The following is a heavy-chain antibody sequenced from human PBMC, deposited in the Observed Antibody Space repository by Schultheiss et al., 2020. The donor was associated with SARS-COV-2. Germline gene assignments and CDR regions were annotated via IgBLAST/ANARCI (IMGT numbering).Heavy chain of an antibody. J-gene: IGHJ6*02. V-gene: IGHV3-64*04. CDR2: ISSNGGST. Sequence: GGSLRLSCAASGFTFSSYAMHWVRQAPGKGLEYVSAISSNGGSTYYADSVKGRFTISRDNSKNTLYLQMNSLRAEDTAVYYCAKTEAVVVPAARVGGMDVWGQGTTVTVSS. D-gene: IGHD2-2*01. CDR1: GFTFSSYA. CDR3: AKTEAVVVPAARVGGMDV.